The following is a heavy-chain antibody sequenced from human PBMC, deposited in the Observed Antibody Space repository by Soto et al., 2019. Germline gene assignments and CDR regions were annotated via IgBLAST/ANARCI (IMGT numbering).Heavy chain of an antibody. D-gene: IGHD3-22*01. J-gene: IGHJ5*02. Sequence: PSETLSLTCAVSGGSISSGGYSWSWIRQPPGKGLEWIGYIYHSGSTYYNPSLKSRVTISVDRSKNQFSLKLSSVTAADTAVYYCANTPSDSSGYYYGWFDPWGQGTLVTVSS. CDR1: GGSISSGGYS. V-gene: IGHV4-30-2*02. CDR2: IYHSGST. CDR3: ANTPSDSSGYYYGWFDP.